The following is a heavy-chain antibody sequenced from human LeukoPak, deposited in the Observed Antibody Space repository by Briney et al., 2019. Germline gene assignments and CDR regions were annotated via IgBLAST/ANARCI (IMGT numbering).Heavy chain of an antibody. CDR2: IGSSSSYI. CDR3: ARVIWAAAGIDY. CDR1: GFTFSSYS. Sequence: PGXXLXLSCAASGFTFSSYSMNWVRQAPGKGLEWVSSIGSSSSYIYYADSVKGRFTISRDNAKNSLYLQMNSLRAEDTAVYYCARVIWAAAGIDYSGQGTLVTVSS. V-gene: IGHV3-21*01. D-gene: IGHD6-13*01. J-gene: IGHJ4*02.